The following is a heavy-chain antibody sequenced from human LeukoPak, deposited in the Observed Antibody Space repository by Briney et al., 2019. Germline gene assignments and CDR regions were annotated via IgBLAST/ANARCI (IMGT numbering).Heavy chain of an antibody. CDR2: IYYSGST. V-gene: IGHV4-59*08. CDR3: ARHGRVSGWYY. CDR1: GGSISSYY. D-gene: IGHD6-19*01. J-gene: IGHJ4*02. Sequence: PSETLSLTCTVSGGSISSYYWSWIRQPPGKGLEWIGYIYYSGSTNYNPSLKSRVTISVDTSKNQFSLKLSSVTAADTAVYYCARHGRVSGWYYWGRGTLVTVSS.